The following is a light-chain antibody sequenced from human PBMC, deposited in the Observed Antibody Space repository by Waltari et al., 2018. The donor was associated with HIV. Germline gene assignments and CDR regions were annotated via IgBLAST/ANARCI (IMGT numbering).Light chain of an antibody. J-gene: IGLJ2*01. CDR1: SSTIGAGYD. Sequence: LLTQPPSVSGAPGLRVTIPCTGRSSTIGAGYDVHWYQQYPGTAPKLLIFQTTNRPSEVPERFSGSKSVTSASLVITGLQAEDEADYYCQSYDRRLMWVFGGGTSLTV. CDR2: QTT. CDR3: QSYDRRLMWV. V-gene: IGLV1-40*01.